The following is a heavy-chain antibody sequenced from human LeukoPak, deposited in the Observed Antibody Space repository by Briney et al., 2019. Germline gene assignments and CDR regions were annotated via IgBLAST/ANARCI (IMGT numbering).Heavy chain of an antibody. CDR2: IYYSGST. CDR1: GGSFSGYY. J-gene: IGHJ4*02. CDR3: AATTVTSSPPDY. Sequence: PSETLSLTCAVYGGSFSGYYWGWIRQPPGKGLEWIGSIYYSGSTYYNPSLKSRVTISVDTSKNQFSLKLSSVTAADTAVYYCAATTVTSSPPDYWGQGTLVTVSS. V-gene: IGHV4-39*01. D-gene: IGHD4-11*01.